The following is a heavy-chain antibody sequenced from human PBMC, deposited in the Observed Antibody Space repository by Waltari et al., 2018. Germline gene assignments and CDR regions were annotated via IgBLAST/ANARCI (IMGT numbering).Heavy chain of an antibody. V-gene: IGHV4-59*01. CDR1: GGSINSYY. J-gene: IGHJ4*02. D-gene: IGHD3-22*01. CDR3: ARDRDNSGYPRLHD. CDR2: MYYSGTT. Sequence: QMQLQESGPGLVKPSETLSLTCTVSGGSINSYYWRWIRQPPGKGLEGIGSMYYSGTTNYNPSLKSRVTISVETSKTQFSLRLSSVTAADTAVYYCARDRDNSGYPRLHDWGQGTLVTVSS.